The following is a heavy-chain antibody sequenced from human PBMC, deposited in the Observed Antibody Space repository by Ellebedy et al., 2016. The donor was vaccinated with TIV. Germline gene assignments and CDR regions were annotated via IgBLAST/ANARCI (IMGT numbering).Heavy chain of an antibody. CDR2: ISGYSGNR. Sequence: AASVKVSCKASGYTFTSYGFSWVRQAPGQGLEWMGWISGYSGNRNYAQKLQGRVTITKDTSTNTAYMELRGLRSDDPAVYFCARGSGSYTYGMDVWGQGTTVTVS. J-gene: IGHJ6*02. V-gene: IGHV1-18*01. CDR3: ARGSGSYTYGMDV. CDR1: GYTFTSYG. D-gene: IGHD1-26*01.